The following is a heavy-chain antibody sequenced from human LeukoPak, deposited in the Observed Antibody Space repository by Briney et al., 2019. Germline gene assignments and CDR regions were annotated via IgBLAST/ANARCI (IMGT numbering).Heavy chain of an antibody. J-gene: IGHJ4*02. CDR2: INHSGST. D-gene: IGHD5-18*01. CDR3: ARGQEGYSYGYDFDY. V-gene: IGHV4-34*01. Sequence: PSETLSLTCTVSGGSISSYYWSWIRQPAGKGLEWIGEINHSGSTNYNPSLKSRVTISVDTSKNQFSLKLSSVAAADTAVYYCARGQEGYSYGYDFDYWGQGTLVTVSS. CDR1: GGSISSYY.